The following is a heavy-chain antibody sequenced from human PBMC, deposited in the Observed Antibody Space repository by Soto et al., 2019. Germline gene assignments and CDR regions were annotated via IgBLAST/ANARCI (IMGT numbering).Heavy chain of an antibody. J-gene: IGHJ4*02. Sequence: PGESLKISCKGSGYSFTSYWIGWVRQMPGKGLEWMGIIYPGDSDTRYSPSFQGQVTISADKSISTAYLQWSSLKASDTAMYYCARPGLEYYDSSGYYLDYWGQGTLVTVSS. CDR2: IYPGDSDT. CDR3: ARPGLEYYDSSGYYLDY. V-gene: IGHV5-51*01. D-gene: IGHD3-22*01. CDR1: GYSFTSYW.